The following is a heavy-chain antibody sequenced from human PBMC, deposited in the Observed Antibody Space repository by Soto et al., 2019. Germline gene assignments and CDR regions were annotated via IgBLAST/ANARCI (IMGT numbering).Heavy chain of an antibody. CDR2: ISGSGGST. CDR1: GFTFSSYA. J-gene: IGHJ6*03. V-gene: IGHV3-23*01. Sequence: GGSLRLSCAASGFTFSSYAMSWVRQAPGKGLEWVSAISGSGGSTYYADSVKGRFTISRDNSKNTLYLQMNSLRAEDTAVYYCAKGNPGGGYYYYYYYMDVWGKGTTVTVSS. CDR3: AKGNPGGGYYYYYYYMDV. D-gene: IGHD5-12*01.